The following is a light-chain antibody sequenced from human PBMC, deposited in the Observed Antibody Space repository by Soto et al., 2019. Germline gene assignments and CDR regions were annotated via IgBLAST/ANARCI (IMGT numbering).Light chain of an antibody. CDR1: SGDVGGYNY. J-gene: IGLJ1*01. V-gene: IGLV2-14*03. CDR2: AVT. Sequence: QSALTQPASVSGSPGQTVTISCAGTSGDVGGYNYVSWYQQHPGKAPKLMIHAVTNRPSGVSKRFSGSKSGNTASLTISSLQAEDEADYYWCSYTGASVYVFGAGTKLTVL. CDR3: CSYTGASVYV.